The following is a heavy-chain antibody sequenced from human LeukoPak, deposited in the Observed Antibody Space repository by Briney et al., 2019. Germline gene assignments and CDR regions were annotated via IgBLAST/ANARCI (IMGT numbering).Heavy chain of an antibody. V-gene: IGHV3-23*01. CDR1: GFTFSTYA. D-gene: IGHD2-8*02. CDR2: ITTRGGST. Sequence: QPGGSLRLPCAASGFTFSTYAMTWVRQAPGKGLEWVSSITTRGGSTYYTDSVKGRFTISRDSSKNTLYLQMNSLRAEDTALYYCAKVNYCAGGSCRSEPIDLFDLWGRGTLVTVSS. J-gene: IGHJ2*01. CDR3: AKVNYCAGGSCRSEPIDLFDL.